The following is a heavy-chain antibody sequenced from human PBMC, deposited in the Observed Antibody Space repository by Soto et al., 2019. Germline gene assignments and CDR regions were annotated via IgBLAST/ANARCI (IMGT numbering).Heavy chain of an antibody. D-gene: IGHD2-2*02. CDR3: ARDLKYWSSTSCYTYYGIDG. Sequence: QVQLVQSGAEVKKPGSSVKVSCKASGGTFSSYAISWVRQAPGQGLEWMGGIIPIFGTANYAQKFQGRVTITADESTSTAYMELSSLRSEDTAVYYCARDLKYWSSTSCYTYYGIDGWGQGTTVTVSS. V-gene: IGHV1-69*01. CDR2: IIPIFGTA. J-gene: IGHJ6*02. CDR1: GGTFSSYA.